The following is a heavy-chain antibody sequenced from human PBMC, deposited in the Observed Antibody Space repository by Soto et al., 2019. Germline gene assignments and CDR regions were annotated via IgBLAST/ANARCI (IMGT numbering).Heavy chain of an antibody. Sequence: SETMSLTCAVSGGSISSSNWWSWVRQPPGKGLEWIGEIYHSGSTNYNPSLKSRVTISVDKSKNQFSLKLSSVTAADTAVYYCARGRDRSYYFDYWGQGTLVTAPQ. J-gene: IGHJ4*02. V-gene: IGHV4-4*02. CDR3: ARGRDRSYYFDY. CDR2: IYHSGST. D-gene: IGHD1-26*01. CDR1: GGSISSSNW.